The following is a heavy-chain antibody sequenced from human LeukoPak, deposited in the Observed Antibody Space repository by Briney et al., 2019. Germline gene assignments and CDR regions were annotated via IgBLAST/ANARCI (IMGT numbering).Heavy chain of an antibody. CDR2: ITSSSTI. Sequence: SGGSLRLSCAVSGFTFSSYSMNWVRQAPGKGLECVSFITSSSTIYYADSVKGRFTISRDNAKNSLYLQMNSLRAEDTAVYYCATTGDGLTIDYWGQGTLVTVSS. J-gene: IGHJ4*02. D-gene: IGHD7-27*01. CDR1: GFTFSSYS. CDR3: ATTGDGLTIDY. V-gene: IGHV3-48*01.